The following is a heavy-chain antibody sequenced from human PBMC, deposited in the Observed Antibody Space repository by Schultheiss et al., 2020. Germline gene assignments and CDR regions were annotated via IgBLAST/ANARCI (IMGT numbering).Heavy chain of an antibody. Sequence: GESLKISCAASGFTFSSYSMNWVRQAPGKGLEWVAFISYDGSNKYYADSVKGRFTISRDNSKNTLYLQMNSLRAEDTAVYYCARAFGATAYWGQGTLVTVSS. CDR1: GFTFSSYS. D-gene: IGHD3-10*01. CDR2: ISYDGSNK. V-gene: IGHV3-30*03. J-gene: IGHJ4*02. CDR3: ARAFGATAY.